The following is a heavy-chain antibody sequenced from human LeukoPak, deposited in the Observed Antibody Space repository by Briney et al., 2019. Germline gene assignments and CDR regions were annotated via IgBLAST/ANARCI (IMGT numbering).Heavy chain of an antibody. Sequence: GGSLRLSCAGSGFTFSSYSMNWVRQAPGKGLEWVSYISSSGSTIYFADSVKGRFTISRDNSKNTLYLQMNSLRAEDTAVYYCAREGASSSFGYWGQGTLVTVSS. CDR3: AREGASSSFGY. D-gene: IGHD6-13*01. J-gene: IGHJ4*02. V-gene: IGHV3-48*01. CDR2: ISSSGSTI. CDR1: GFTFSSYS.